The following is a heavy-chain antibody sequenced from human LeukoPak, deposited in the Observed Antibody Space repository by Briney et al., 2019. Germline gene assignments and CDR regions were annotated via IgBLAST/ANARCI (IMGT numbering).Heavy chain of an antibody. CDR1: GFTFSSYA. Sequence: GGSLRLSCAASGFTFSSYAMSWVRQAPGKGLEWVSTISGSGGSTYYADSVRGRFTISRDTSKNTLLLQMNSLRGDDTALYFCARRLSLRFDAFAVWGPGTVVTVSS. CDR3: ARRLSLRFDAFAV. V-gene: IGHV3-23*01. CDR2: ISGSGGST. D-gene: IGHD3-3*01. J-gene: IGHJ3*01.